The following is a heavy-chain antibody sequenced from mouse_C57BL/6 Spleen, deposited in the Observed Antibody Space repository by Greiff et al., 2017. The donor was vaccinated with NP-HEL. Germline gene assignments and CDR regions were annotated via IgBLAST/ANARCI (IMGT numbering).Heavy chain of an antibody. CDR3: AARYYGSSPYGYVDG. D-gene: IGHD1-1*01. CDR2: IDPSDSYT. J-gene: IGHJ1*03. Sequence: VQLQQPGAELVMPGASVKLSCKASGYTFTSYWMHWVKQRPGQGLEWIGEIDPSDSYTNYNQKFTGKSTLTVDKSSSTAYMQLSSLTSEDSAVDYCAARYYGSSPYGYVDGWGTGTTVTVSS. V-gene: IGHV1-69*01. CDR1: GYTFTSYW.